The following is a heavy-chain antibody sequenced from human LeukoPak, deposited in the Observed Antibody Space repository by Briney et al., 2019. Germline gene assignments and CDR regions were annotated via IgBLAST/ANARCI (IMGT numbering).Heavy chain of an antibody. CDR3: AKRPPLSSGWPFDY. J-gene: IGHJ4*02. Sequence: GGSLRLSCAASGFTFSSYSMNWVRQAPGKGLEWVSAISGSGDNTYYAESVKGRFTISRDNSKNTLYLQMNSLRAEDTAVYYGAKRPPLSSGWPFDYWGQGTLVTVAS. V-gene: IGHV3-23*01. CDR1: GFTFSSYS. CDR2: ISGSGDNT. D-gene: IGHD6-19*01.